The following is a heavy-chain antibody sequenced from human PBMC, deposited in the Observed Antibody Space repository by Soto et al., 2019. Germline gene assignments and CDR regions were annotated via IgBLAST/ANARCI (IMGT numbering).Heavy chain of an antibody. D-gene: IGHD3-3*01. J-gene: IGHJ4*02. Sequence: GASVKVSCKASGYTFTSYDINWVRQATGQGLEWMGWMNPNSGNTGYAQKFQGRVTMTRNTSISTAYMELSSLRSEDTAVYYCARLGAYYDFWSGYYYYFDYWGQGTLVTVSS. CDR2: MNPNSGNT. CDR3: ARLGAYYDFWSGYYYYFDY. CDR1: GYTFTSYD. V-gene: IGHV1-8*01.